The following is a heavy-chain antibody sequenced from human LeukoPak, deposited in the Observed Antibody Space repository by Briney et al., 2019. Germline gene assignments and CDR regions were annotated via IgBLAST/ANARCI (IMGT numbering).Heavy chain of an antibody. J-gene: IGHJ5*02. D-gene: IGHD6-13*01. CDR2: INPNSGGT. CDR1: GYTFTGYY. V-gene: IGHV1-2*02. Sequence: ASVKVSCKTSGYTFTGYYMHWVRQAPGQGLEWMGWINPNSGGTNYAQKFQGRVTMTRDTSISTAYMELSRLRSDDTAVYYCARGPPGIAAAGTFRWFDPWGQGTLVTVSS. CDR3: ARGPPGIAAAGTFRWFDP.